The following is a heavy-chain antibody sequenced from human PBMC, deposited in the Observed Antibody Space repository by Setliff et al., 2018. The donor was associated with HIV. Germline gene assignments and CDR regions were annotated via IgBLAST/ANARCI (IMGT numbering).Heavy chain of an antibody. Sequence: GETLKISCAASGFRFRSYWMSWVRQAPGKGLESVANVKQDGTETLYVDSVKGRFTISRDNANNLVYLQMNSLRVEDTAVYFCARWGSGSYERVFDYWGQGMLVTVPQ. CDR3: ARWGSGSYERVFDY. CDR2: VKQDGTET. V-gene: IGHV3-7*01. J-gene: IGHJ4*02. D-gene: IGHD1-26*01. CDR1: GFRFRSYW.